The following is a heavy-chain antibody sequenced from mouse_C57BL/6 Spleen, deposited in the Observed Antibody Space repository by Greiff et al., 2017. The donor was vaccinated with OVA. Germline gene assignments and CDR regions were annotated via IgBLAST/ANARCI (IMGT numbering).Heavy chain of an antibody. V-gene: IGHV1-80*01. CDR1: GYAFSSYW. Sequence: VQLQQSGAELVKPGASVKISCKASGYAFSSYWMNWVKQRPGKGLEWIGQIYPGDGDTNYNGKFKGKATLTADKSSSTAYMQLSSLTSEDSAVYFCARTFYYYGSSPDYWGQGTTLTVSS. D-gene: IGHD1-1*01. CDR3: ARTFYYYGSSPDY. CDR2: IYPGDGDT. J-gene: IGHJ2*01.